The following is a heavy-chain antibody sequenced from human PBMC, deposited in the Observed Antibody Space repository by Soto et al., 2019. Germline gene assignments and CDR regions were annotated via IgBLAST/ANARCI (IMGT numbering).Heavy chain of an antibody. Sequence: TSETLSLTCTVSGGSISSSSYYWGWIRQPPGKGLEWIGSIYYSGSTYYNPSLKSRVTISVDTSKNQFSLKLSSVTAADTAVYYCARRNSKVYYGMDVWGQGTTVTVSS. D-gene: IGHD4-4*01. CDR1: GGSISSSSYY. CDR3: ARRNSKVYYGMDV. J-gene: IGHJ6*02. CDR2: IYYSGST. V-gene: IGHV4-39*01.